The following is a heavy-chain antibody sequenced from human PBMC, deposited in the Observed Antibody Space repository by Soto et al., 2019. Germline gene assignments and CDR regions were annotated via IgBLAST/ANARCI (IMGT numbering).Heavy chain of an antibody. Sequence: QVQLQESGPGLVKPSETLSLICIVSGDSVTFGHYYWSWIRQPPGKGLEWIGHIFFTGATNYSPSLKEGVTMSGDSSKSQCSLARTSGTAAGTAMYFCARARPDSAGSSLGRRLDVWGHGTTVTVSS. D-gene: IGHD3-10*01. V-gene: IGHV4-61*01. J-gene: IGHJ6*02. CDR1: GDSVTFGHYY. CDR3: ARARPDSAGSSLGRRLDV. CDR2: IFFTGAT.